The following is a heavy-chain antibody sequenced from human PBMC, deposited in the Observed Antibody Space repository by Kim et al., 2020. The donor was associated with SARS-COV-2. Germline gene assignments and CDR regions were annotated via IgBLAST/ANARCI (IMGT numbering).Heavy chain of an antibody. CDR1: GFTFSSYS. CDR3: ARHLLLWFGELVPPRPRDYYYYGMDV. J-gene: IGHJ6*02. D-gene: IGHD3-10*01. Sequence: GGSLRLSCAASGFTFSSYSMNWVRQAPGKGLEWVSSISSSSSYIYYADSVKGRFTISRDNAKNSLYLQMNSLRAEDTAVYYCARHLLLWFGELVPPRPRDYYYYGMDVWGQGTTVTVSS. CDR2: ISSSSSYI. V-gene: IGHV3-21*01.